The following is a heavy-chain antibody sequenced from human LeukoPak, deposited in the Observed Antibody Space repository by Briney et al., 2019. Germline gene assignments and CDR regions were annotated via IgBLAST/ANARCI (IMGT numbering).Heavy chain of an antibody. CDR2: IGTAGDT. CDR3: ARESSGWFLDY. V-gene: IGHV3-13*01. CDR1: GFTFSSYD. J-gene: IGHJ4*02. Sequence: GGSLRLSCAASGFTFSSYDMHWVRQATGKGLEWVSAIGTAGDTYYPGSVKGRFTISKENAKNSLYLQMNSLRAEDTAVYYCARESSGWFLDYWGQGTMVTVSS. D-gene: IGHD6-19*01.